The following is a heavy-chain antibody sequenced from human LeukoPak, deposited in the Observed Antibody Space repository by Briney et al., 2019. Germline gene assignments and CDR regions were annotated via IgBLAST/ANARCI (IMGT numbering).Heavy chain of an antibody. V-gene: IGHV4-39*01. CDR1: GGSISSSSYY. CDR3: ASFPVDTALVWWDY. CDR2: IYYSGST. Sequence: PSETLSLTCTVSGGSISSSSYYWGWIRQPPGKGLEWIGSIYYSGSTYYNPSLKSRVTISVDTSKNQFSLKLSSVTAADTAVYYCASFPVDTALVWWDYWGQGTLVTVCS. D-gene: IGHD5-18*01. J-gene: IGHJ4*02.